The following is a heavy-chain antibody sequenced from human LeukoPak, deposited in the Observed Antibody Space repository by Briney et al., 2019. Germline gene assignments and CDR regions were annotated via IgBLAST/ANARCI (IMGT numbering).Heavy chain of an antibody. J-gene: IGHJ3*02. CDR3: AKGLTVYDSSGYYSIGAFDI. CDR1: GFTFSSYA. D-gene: IGHD3-22*01. V-gene: IGHV3-23*01. CDR2: ISGSGGST. Sequence: GGSLRLSCAASGFTFSSYAMSWVRQAPGKGLEWVSAISGSGGSTYYADSVKGWFTISRDNSKNTLYLQMNSLRAEDTAVYYCAKGLTVYDSSGYYSIGAFDIWGQGTMVTVSS.